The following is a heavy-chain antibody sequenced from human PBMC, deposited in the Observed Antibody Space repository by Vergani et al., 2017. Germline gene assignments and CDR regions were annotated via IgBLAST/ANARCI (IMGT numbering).Heavy chain of an antibody. CDR1: GGSISSYY. Sequence: QVQLQESGPGLVKPSETLSLTCTVSGGSISSYYWSWIRQPPGKGLEWIGSIYYSGSTYYNPSLKSRVTISVDTSKNQFSLKLSSVTAADTAVYYCARLYYDFWSGSLDAFDIWGQGTTVTVSS. D-gene: IGHD3-3*01. V-gene: IGHV4-59*05. CDR2: IYYSGST. CDR3: ARLYYDFWSGSLDAFDI. J-gene: IGHJ3*02.